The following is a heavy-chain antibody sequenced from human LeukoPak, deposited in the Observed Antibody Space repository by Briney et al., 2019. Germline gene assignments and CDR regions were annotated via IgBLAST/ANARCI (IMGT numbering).Heavy chain of an antibody. CDR3: ARDPRGVVTAILDY. J-gene: IGHJ4*02. Sequence: PGGSLRLSCAASGFTFSSYAMHWVRQAPGKGLEWVAVISYDGSNKYYADSVEGRFTISRDNSKNTLYLQMNSLRAEDTAVYYCARDPRGVVTAILDYWGQGTLVTVSS. CDR1: GFTFSSYA. D-gene: IGHD2-21*02. V-gene: IGHV3-30*04. CDR2: ISYDGSNK.